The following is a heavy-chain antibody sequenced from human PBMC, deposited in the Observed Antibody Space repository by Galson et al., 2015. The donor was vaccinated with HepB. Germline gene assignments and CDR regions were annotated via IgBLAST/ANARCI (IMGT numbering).Heavy chain of an antibody. D-gene: IGHD1-1*01. CDR1: GFSFRTYG. Sequence: SLRLSCAASGFSFRTYGMHWVRQAPGKGLEWVAVIWYSGTIRYYADSVKGRFTISRDNSKNSFYLQMNSLRAEDTAVYYCARAQMEPSYGMDVWGQGTTVTVSS. V-gene: IGHV3-33*01. CDR2: IWYSGTIR. J-gene: IGHJ6*02. CDR3: ARAQMEPSYGMDV.